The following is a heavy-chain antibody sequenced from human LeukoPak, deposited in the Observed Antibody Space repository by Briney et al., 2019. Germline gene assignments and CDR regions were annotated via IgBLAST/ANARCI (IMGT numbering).Heavy chain of an antibody. CDR2: IYYSGST. CDR3: ARETPGAGHFDY. V-gene: IGHV4-39*02. CDR1: GGSISSSSYY. Sequence: SETLSLTCTVSGGSISSSSYYWGWIRQPPGKGLEWIGSIYYSGSTYYNPSLKSRVTISVDTSKNQFSLKLSSVTAADTAVYYCARETPGAGHFDYWGQGSLVIVSS. D-gene: IGHD7-27*01. J-gene: IGHJ4*02.